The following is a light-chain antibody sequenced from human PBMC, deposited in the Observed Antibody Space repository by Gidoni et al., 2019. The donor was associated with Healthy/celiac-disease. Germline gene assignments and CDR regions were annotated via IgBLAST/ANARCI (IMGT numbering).Light chain of an antibody. CDR1: QSVSSY. J-gene: IGKJ4*01. Sequence: EIVLTQSPATLYLSPGERDTLSCRASQSVSSYLAWYQQKPGQAPRLLIYDASNRATGIPARFSGSGSGTDFTLTISSLEPEDFAVYYCQQRSNGLTFXGXTKVXIK. V-gene: IGKV3-11*01. CDR2: DAS. CDR3: QQRSNGLT.